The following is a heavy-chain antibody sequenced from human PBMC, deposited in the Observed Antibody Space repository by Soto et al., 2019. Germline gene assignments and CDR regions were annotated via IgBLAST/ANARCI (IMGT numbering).Heavy chain of an antibody. Sequence: SETLSLTCSVSGDSISSDESYWVWIRQPPGKGLEWIGNVYYGGSPSYTPSLKSRITISVDISKNQFSLSLGSVTAADTAVYYCARQIGNTLGTDPWGPGSRVT. D-gene: IGHD3-3*02. V-gene: IGHV4-39*01. CDR2: VYYGGSP. J-gene: IGHJ5*02. CDR1: GDSISSDESY. CDR3: ARQIGNTLGTDP.